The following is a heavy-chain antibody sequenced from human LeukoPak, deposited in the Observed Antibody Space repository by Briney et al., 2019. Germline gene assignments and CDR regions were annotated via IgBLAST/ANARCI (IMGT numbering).Heavy chain of an antibody. CDR2: ISSSSSYI. CDR3: ARDITGYSSGGLGY. D-gene: IGHD6-19*01. V-gene: IGHV3-21*01. Sequence: GGSLRLSCAASGLTFSSYSMNWVRQAQGKGLEWVSSISSSSSYIYYADSVKGRFTISRDNAKNSLYLQMNSLRAEDTAVYYCARDITGYSSGGLGYWGQGTLVTVSS. J-gene: IGHJ4*02. CDR1: GLTFSSYS.